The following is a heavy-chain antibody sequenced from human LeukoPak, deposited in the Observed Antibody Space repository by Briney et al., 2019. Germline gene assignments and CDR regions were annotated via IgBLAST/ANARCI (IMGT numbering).Heavy chain of an antibody. D-gene: IGHD3-3*02. CDR1: GGSISSYY. J-gene: IGHJ6*03. CDR2: IYYSWST. CDR3: ARDHFWSGYYKQDYYYYYMDV. V-gene: IGHV4-59*01. Sequence: PSETLSLTCTGSGGSISSYYWSLIRQPPGKGLEGIGYIYYSWSTNYNPSLKRRRTISVDTSKNQFSLKLSSVTAADPAVYYCARDHFWSGYYKQDYYYYYMDVWGKGTTVTVSS.